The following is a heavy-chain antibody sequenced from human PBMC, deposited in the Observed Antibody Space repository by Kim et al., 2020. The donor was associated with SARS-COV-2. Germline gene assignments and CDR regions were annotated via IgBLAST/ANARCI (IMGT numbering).Heavy chain of an antibody. CDR1: GFTFSSNA. V-gene: IGHV3-23*03. CDR3: VKDVDY. CDR2: TYGGDTT. J-gene: IGHJ4*02. Sequence: GGSLRLSCAASGFTFSSNAVSWARQAPGNGPEWVSVTYGGDTTYYADSVKGRFTISRDNSKNTLYLQMNSLRAEDTAVYYCVKDVDYWGQGTLVTVSS.